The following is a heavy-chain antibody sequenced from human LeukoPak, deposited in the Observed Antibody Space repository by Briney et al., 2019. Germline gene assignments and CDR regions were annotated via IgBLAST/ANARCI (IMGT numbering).Heavy chain of an antibody. CDR1: GFTFGSYG. J-gene: IGHJ4*02. CDR3: ARGSRYGDYPYYCDF. V-gene: IGHV3-30*02. Sequence: GGSLRLSCAASGFTFGSYGMHWVRQAPGKGLDWVAFVRYDGNNPYYSASVKGRFTISRDDSKNTVLLQMNNLRLEDAAVYYCARGSRYGDYPYYCDFWGQGTLVTVSS. D-gene: IGHD4-17*01. CDR2: VRYDGNNP.